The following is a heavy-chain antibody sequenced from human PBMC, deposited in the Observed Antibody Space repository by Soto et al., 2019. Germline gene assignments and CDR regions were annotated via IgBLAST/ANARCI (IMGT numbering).Heavy chain of an antibody. V-gene: IGHV3-21*01. CDR3: ASGYCSSTSCSGAPDY. CDR2: ISSSSSYI. Sequence: GSLRLSCAASVFTFSSYSMNWVRQAPGKGLEWVSSISSSSSYIYYADSVKGRFTISRDNAKNSLYLQMNSLRAEDTAVYYCASGYCSSTSCSGAPDYWGQGTLVTVSS. J-gene: IGHJ4*02. CDR1: VFTFSSYS. D-gene: IGHD2-2*01.